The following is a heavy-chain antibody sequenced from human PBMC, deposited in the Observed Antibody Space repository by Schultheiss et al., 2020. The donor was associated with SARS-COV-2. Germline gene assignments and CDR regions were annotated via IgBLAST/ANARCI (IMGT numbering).Heavy chain of an antibody. CDR3: ARVGGRDGYNWGYYYYYGMDV. V-gene: IGHV4-4*02. CDR1: GGSISSSNW. CDR2: IYHSGST. Sequence: SETLSLTCAVSGGSISSSNWWSWVRQPPGKGLEWIGEIYHSGSTNYNPSLKSRVTISVDTSKNQFSLKLSSVTAADTAVYYCARVGGRDGYNWGYYYYYGMDVWGQGTTVTVSS. J-gene: IGHJ6*02. D-gene: IGHD5-24*01.